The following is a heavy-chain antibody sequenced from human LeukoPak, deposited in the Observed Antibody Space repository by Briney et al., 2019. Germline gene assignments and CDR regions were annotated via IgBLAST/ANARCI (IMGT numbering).Heavy chain of an antibody. CDR2: IHPDGGST. Sequence: APLKVSCKAAGYTFTSYYIHWVRQAPGQRLEWMGIIHPDGGSTRYAQKLQGRVTMTRDMSTSTVYMELSSLRSEDTAVYYCVRQMGLVDYWGQGSLVTVYS. V-gene: IGHV1-46*01. CDR3: VRQMGLVDY. D-gene: IGHD1-26*01. J-gene: IGHJ4*02. CDR1: GYTFTSYY.